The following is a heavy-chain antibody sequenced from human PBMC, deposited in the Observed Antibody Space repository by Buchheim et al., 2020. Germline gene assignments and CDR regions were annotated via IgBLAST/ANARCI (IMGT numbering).Heavy chain of an antibody. CDR3: ASGTILWFRTIDF. J-gene: IGHJ4*02. V-gene: IGHV4-39*01. D-gene: IGHD3-10*01. CDR1: GDSIGSSSYY. Sequence: QLQLQESGPGLVKPSETLSLTCFVSGDSIGSSSYYWGWVRQSPGKGLEWIAIAYYTGTTFYNPSLKSRVTIPIETSKRQFSLKMNSVTAADTAVYYCASGTILWFRTIDFWGQGAL. CDR2: AYYTGTT.